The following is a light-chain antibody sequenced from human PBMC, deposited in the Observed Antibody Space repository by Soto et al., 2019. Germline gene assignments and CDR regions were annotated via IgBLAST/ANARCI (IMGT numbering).Light chain of an antibody. V-gene: IGLV1-47*01. CDR1: SSNIGTDD. J-gene: IGLJ1*01. CDR3: AAWDATLSGYV. Sequence: QSVLTQPPSASGTPGQRVTISCSGSSSNIGTDDVLWYLQFPGTAPKLLVYKNNQRPSGVSDRFSGSKSGTSASLAISGLRSEDEADYYCAAWDATLSGYVFGTGTKVTVL. CDR2: KNN.